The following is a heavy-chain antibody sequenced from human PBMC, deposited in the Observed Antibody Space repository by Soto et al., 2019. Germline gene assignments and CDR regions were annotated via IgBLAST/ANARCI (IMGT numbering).Heavy chain of an antibody. CDR3: AKDRRPQIRPAREYYYYGMDV. V-gene: IGHV3-23*01. CDR1: GFTFSDYY. CDR2: ISGSGGST. Sequence: TGGSLRLSCAASGFTFSDYYMSWIRQAPGKGLEWVSAISGSGGSTYYADSVKGRFTISRDNSKNTLYLQMNSLRAEDTAVYYCAKDRRPQIRPAREYYYYGMDVWGQGTTVTVSS. J-gene: IGHJ6*02.